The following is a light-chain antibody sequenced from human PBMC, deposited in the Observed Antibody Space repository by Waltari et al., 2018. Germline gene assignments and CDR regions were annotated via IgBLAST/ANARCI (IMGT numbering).Light chain of an antibody. V-gene: IGKV1-33*01. CDR3: QQYDDFPLT. J-gene: IGKJ4*01. CDR1: QNINNY. Sequence: DIQMTQSPSSLSASVGDRVTITCRASQNINNYLAWLQQKPGEAPKRLIHYASNLESGIPSRCSGSGSGTDYSLTISSLQPEDIATYYCQQYDDFPLTFGGGTRVEIK. CDR2: YAS.